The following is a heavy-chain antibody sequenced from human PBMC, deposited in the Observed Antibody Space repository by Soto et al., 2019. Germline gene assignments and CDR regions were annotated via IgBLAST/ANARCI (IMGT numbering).Heavy chain of an antibody. V-gene: IGHV3-7*02. CDR3: AITMVWGAISDYYYGIDV. Sequence: PGGSLRLSCAASGFTFSNYMSWVRQAPGKGLEWVANIKEAGSEKYYVDSVKGRFTISRDNAKNSLYLQMNSLRVEDTAVYYCAITMVWGAISDYYYGIDVWGQGTTVTVYS. CDR2: IKEAGSEK. D-gene: IGHD3-10*01. J-gene: IGHJ6*02. CDR1: GFTFSNY.